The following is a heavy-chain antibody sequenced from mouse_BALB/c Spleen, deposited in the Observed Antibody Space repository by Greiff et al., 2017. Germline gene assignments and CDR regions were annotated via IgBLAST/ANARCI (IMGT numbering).Heavy chain of an antibody. Sequence: DVMLVESGGGLVKPGGSLKLSCAASGFTFSDYYMYWVRQTPEKRLEWVATISDGGSYTYYPDSVKGRFTISRDNAKNNLYLQMSSLKSEDTAMYYCARENDGHYGGFAYWGQGTLVTVSA. CDR2: ISDGGSYT. CDR3: ARENDGHYGGFAY. V-gene: IGHV5-4*02. J-gene: IGHJ3*01. CDR1: GFTFSDYY. D-gene: IGHD2-3*01.